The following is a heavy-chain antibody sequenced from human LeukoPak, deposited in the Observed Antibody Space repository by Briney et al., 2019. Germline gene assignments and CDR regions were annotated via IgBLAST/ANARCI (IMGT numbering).Heavy chain of an antibody. CDR1: GYTFTSYG. CDR3: ARDHPADYGGNSHYFDY. J-gene: IGHJ4*02. D-gene: IGHD4-23*01. V-gene: IGHV1-69*13. Sequence: SVKVSCKASGYTFTSYGISWVRQAPGQGLEWMGGIIPIFGTANYAQKFQGRVTITADESTSTAYMELSSLRSEDTAVYYCARDHPADYGGNSHYFDYWGQGTLVTVSS. CDR2: IIPIFGTA.